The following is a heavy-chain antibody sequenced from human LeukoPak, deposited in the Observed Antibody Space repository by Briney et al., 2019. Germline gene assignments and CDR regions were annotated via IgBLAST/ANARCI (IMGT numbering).Heavy chain of an antibody. D-gene: IGHD3-22*01. J-gene: IGHJ4*02. Sequence: PGGSLRLSCAASGFTFDDYAMHWVRQAPGKGLEWVSGISWNSGSIGYADSVKGRFTISRDNAKNSLYLQMNSLRAEDTALYYCAKGSAPGFSGSGYFDYWGQGTLVTVSS. CDR1: GFTFDDYA. V-gene: IGHV3-9*01. CDR2: ISWNSGSI. CDR3: AKGSAPGFSGSGYFDY.